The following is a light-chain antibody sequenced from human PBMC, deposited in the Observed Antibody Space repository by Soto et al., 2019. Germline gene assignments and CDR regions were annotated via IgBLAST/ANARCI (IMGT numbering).Light chain of an antibody. CDR3: KQYNSYPWT. Sequence: DIEMVQSPSALSASVGDTVTITCRASQKSSPWLAWYQQKPGKAPKLLIYDASSLESGVQSRFSGSGSGTEFTLTITSLQPDDFATYYCKQYNSYPWTFGQGTKVDIK. V-gene: IGKV1-5*01. CDR2: DAS. J-gene: IGKJ1*01. CDR1: QKSSPW.